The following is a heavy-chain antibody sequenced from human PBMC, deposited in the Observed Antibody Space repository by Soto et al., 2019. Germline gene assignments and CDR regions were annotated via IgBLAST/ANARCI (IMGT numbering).Heavy chain of an antibody. CDR1: GYIFTKHW. D-gene: IGHD3-22*01. CDR2: IDPVDSDD. J-gene: IGHJ5*01. Sequence: GESLKISCQGSGYIFTKHWIAWVRQKPGKGLEWIGIIDPVDSDDRYSPSFEGQVTISVDKSNNTAFLRWDKLKTSDTATYFCARRALDTSGNYYPSNWFDSWGQGTQVTVSS. CDR3: ARRALDTSGNYYPSNWFDS. V-gene: IGHV5-51*01.